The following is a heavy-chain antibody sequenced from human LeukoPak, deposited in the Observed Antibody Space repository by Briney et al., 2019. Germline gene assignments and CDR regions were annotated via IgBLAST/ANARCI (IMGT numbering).Heavy chain of an antibody. Sequence: GESLKISCKGSGYSFTSHWIGWVRQMPGKGLEWMGIIYPGDSDTRYSPSFQGQVTISADKSISTAYLQWSSLKASDTAMYYCARRRSDYGDFYAFDIWGQGTMVTVSS. D-gene: IGHD4-17*01. CDR3: ARRRSDYGDFYAFDI. V-gene: IGHV5-51*01. CDR1: GYSFTSHW. J-gene: IGHJ3*02. CDR2: IYPGDSDT.